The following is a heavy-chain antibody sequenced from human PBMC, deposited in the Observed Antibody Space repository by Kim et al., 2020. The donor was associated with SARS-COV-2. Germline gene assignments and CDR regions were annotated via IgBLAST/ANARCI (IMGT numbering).Heavy chain of an antibody. CDR2: ISSSSSSI. D-gene: IGHD5-18*01. V-gene: IGHV3-48*02. CDR3: AREAYPGYSYGKYNWFDP. CDR1: GFTFSSYS. Sequence: GGSLRLSCAASGFTFSSYSMNWVRQAPGKGLEWVSYISSSSSSIYYADSVKGRFTISRDNAKNSLYLQMNSLRDEDTAVYYCAREAYPGYSYGKYNWFDPWGQGTLVTVSS. J-gene: IGHJ5*02.